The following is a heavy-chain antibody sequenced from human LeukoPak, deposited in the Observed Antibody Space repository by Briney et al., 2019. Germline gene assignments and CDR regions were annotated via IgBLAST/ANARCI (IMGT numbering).Heavy chain of an antibody. Sequence: PGGSLRLSCAASGFTFSSYGMHWVRQAPGKGLEWVAIIWYDGTNKYYADSVKGRFIISRDNSKNTLYLQMNSLRAEDAAVYYCVRGLDAFDIWGQGTMVTVSS. CDR3: VRGLDAFDI. D-gene: IGHD3/OR15-3a*01. CDR1: GFTFSSYG. J-gene: IGHJ3*02. CDR2: IWYDGTNK. V-gene: IGHV3-33*01.